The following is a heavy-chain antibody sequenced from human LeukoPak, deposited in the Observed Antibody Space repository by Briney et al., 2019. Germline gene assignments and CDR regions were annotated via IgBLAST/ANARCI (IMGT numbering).Heavy chain of an antibody. CDR3: AKGYYYADDY. CDR2: ISYDGSNK. J-gene: IGHJ4*02. D-gene: IGHD3-10*01. Sequence: PGRSLRLSCAASGFTFCSYGMHWVRQAPGKGLEWVAVISYDGSNKYYADSVKGRFTISRDNSKNTLYLQMNSLRAEDTAVYYCAKGYYYADDYWGQGTLVTVSS. CDR1: GFTFCSYG. V-gene: IGHV3-30*18.